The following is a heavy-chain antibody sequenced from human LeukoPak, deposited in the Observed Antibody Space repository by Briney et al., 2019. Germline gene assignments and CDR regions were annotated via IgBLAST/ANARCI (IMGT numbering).Heavy chain of an antibody. V-gene: IGHV3-9*03. CDR2: ISWNSGSI. Sequence: PGGSLRLSCAASGFTFDDYAMHWVRQAPGKGLEWVSGISWNSGSIGYADSVKGRFTISRDNAKNHLYLQMNSLRAEDMALYYCAKDKAYSSSCIDYWGQGTLVTVSS. D-gene: IGHD6-13*01. J-gene: IGHJ4*02. CDR1: GFTFDDYA. CDR3: AKDKAYSSSCIDY.